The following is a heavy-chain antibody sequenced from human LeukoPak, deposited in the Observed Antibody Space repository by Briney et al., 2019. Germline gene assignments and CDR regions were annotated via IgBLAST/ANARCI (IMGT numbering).Heavy chain of an antibody. CDR1: GGSISGYY. CDR2: IFYSGNT. J-gene: IGHJ5*02. D-gene: IGHD2-21*01. Sequence: KTSETLSLTCTVSGGSISGYYWSWIRQSPGKGLEWIGHIFYSGNTNYNPSLKSRVTISVDTSKNQFSLKLNSVTAADSAVYYCARYIAAFNWFDPWGQGTLVTVSS. CDR3: ARYIAAFNWFDP. V-gene: IGHV4-59*08.